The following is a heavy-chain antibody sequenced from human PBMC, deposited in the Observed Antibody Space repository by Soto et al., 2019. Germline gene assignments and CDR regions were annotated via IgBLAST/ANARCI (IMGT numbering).Heavy chain of an antibody. J-gene: IGHJ4*02. CDR3: AKDLIRGDGYEDPDY. CDR2: IYAAGEGK. D-gene: IGHD3-10*01. V-gene: IGHV3-23*01. CDR1: GFIFSNYA. Sequence: GGSLRLSCAASGFIFSNYAMFWFRQAPGKGLEWVSTIYAAGEGKKYAGSVKGRFTISRDNSRDTLFLQMDSLRVEDTAIYFCAKDLIRGDGYEDPDYWGQGTQVTVSS.